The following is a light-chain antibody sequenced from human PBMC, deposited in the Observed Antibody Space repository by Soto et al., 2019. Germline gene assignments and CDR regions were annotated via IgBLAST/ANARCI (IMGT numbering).Light chain of an antibody. CDR1: RGIDTY. J-gene: IGKJ3*01. CDR3: QQYNNWPLFT. Sequence: EIVLTQSPATLSLSPGERATLSCRASRGIDTYLAWYQQKRGQAPRLLIYGASTRATGIPARFSGSGSGTEFTLTISSLQSEDFAVYYCQQYNNWPLFTFGPGTKVDIK. CDR2: GAS. V-gene: IGKV3-15*01.